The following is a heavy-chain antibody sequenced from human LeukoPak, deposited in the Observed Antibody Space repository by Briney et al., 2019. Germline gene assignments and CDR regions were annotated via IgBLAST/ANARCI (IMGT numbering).Heavy chain of an antibody. CDR2: ISSSSSYI. J-gene: IGHJ2*01. CDR3: ARKYHTYYDILTGHTQHWYFDL. Sequence: GWSLRLSCAASGFTFSSYSMNWVRQAPGKGLDWVSSISSSSSYIYYADSVKGRFTISRDNAKNSLYLQMNSLRAEDTAVYYCARKYHTYYDILTGHTQHWYFDLWGRGTLVTVSS. V-gene: IGHV3-21*01. CDR1: GFTFSSYS. D-gene: IGHD3-9*01.